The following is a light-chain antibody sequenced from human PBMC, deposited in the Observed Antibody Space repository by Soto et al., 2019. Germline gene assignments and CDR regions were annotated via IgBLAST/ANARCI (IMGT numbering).Light chain of an antibody. CDR3: TSYTDRSNYV. CDR2: QVT. V-gene: IGLV2-14*01. J-gene: IGLJ1*01. Sequence: QSVLTQPPSVSGAPGQSITISCTGTSSDLAIYNYVSWYQQQPGKAPKLMIDQVTNRPSRVSNRFSGSRSANTASLTTSGLQADDEDYYCGTSYTDRSNYVFGTGTKVTVL. CDR1: SSDLAIYNY.